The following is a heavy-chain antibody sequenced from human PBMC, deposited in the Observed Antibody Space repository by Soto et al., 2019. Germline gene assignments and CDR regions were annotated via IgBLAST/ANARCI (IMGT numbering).Heavy chain of an antibody. V-gene: IGHV4-34*01. D-gene: IGHD5-18*01. J-gene: IGHJ6*02. CDR1: GGSFSGYY. Sequence: SDTLPLTCAVYGGSFSGYYWSWIRQPPGKGLEWIGEINHSGSTNYNPSLKSRVTISVDTSKNQFSLKLSSVTAADTAVYYCARGGLDVDTAMVRVYYYYYYGMDVRGQGTTVTVSS. CDR2: INHSGST. CDR3: ARGGLDVDTAMVRVYYYYYYGMDV.